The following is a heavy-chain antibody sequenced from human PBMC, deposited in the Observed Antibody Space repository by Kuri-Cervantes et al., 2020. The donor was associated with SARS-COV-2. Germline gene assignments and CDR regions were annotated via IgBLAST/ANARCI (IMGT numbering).Heavy chain of an antibody. V-gene: IGHV3-7*05. CDR1: GFTFSSYW. D-gene: IGHD3-3*01. CDR2: IKQDGSEK. Sequence: GESLKISCAASGFTFSSYWMSWVRQAPGKGLEWVANIKQDGSEKYYVDSVKGRFTISRDNAKNSLYLQMNSLRSDDTAVYYCARFRFSIFGVVISGDDYYYVDVWGKGSTVTVSS. J-gene: IGHJ6*03. CDR3: ARFRFSIFGVVISGDDYYYVDV.